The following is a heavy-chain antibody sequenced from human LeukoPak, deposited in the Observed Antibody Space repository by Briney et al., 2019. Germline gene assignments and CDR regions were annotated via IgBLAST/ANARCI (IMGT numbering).Heavy chain of an antibody. Sequence: SGGSLRLSCAASGFTFNTYWMSWVRQAPGKGLEWVANIKQDGSEKYYVDSVKGRFTISRDNAKNSLYLQMNSLRAEDTAVYYCARALVPAANPTYYYYYYMDVWGKGTTVTVSS. CDR1: GFTFNTYW. J-gene: IGHJ6*03. V-gene: IGHV3-7*01. D-gene: IGHD2-2*01. CDR2: IKQDGSEK. CDR3: ARALVPAANPTYYYYYYMDV.